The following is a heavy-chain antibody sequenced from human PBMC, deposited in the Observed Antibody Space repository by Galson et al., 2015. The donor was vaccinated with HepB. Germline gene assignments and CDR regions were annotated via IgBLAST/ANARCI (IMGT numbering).Heavy chain of an antibody. CDR1: GYTFTSYD. CDR3: ARLIGRRITIFGVVITHFDY. CDR2: MNPNSGNT. D-gene: IGHD3-3*01. J-gene: IGHJ4*02. Sequence: SVKVSCKASGYTFTSYDINWVRQATGQGLEWMGWMNPNSGNTGYAQKFQGRVTMTRNTSISTAYMELSSLRSEDTAVYYCARLIGRRITIFGVVITHFDYWGQGTLVTVSS. V-gene: IGHV1-8*01.